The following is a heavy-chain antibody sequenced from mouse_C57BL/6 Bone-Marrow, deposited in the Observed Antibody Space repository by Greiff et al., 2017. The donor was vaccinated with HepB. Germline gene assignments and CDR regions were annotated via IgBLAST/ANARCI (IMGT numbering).Heavy chain of an antibody. V-gene: IGHV2-9-1*01. J-gene: IGHJ2*01. CDR1: GFSLTSYA. CDR3: ARIAYYSNYYFDY. D-gene: IGHD2-5*01. Sequence: VKLMESGPGLVAPSQSLSITCTVSGFSLTSYAISWVRQPPGKGLEWLGVIWTGGGTNYNSALKSRLSISKDNSKSQVFLKMNSLQTDDTARYYCARIAYYSNYYFDYWGQGTTLTVSS. CDR2: IWTGGGT.